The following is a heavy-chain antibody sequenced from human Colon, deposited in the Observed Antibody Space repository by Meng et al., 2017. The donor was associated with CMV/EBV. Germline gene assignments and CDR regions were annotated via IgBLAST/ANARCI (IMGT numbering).Heavy chain of an antibody. Sequence: GGSLRLSCAASGFTFSSYSMNWVRQAPGKGLEWVSYISSSSSTIYYADSVKGRFTISRDNAKNSLYLQMNSLRAEDTAVYYCARDHPFWSGGYYYYGMDVWGQGTTVTVSS. CDR3: ARDHPFWSGGYYYYGMDV. CDR1: GFTFSSYS. D-gene: IGHD3-3*01. V-gene: IGHV3-48*04. CDR2: ISSSSSTI. J-gene: IGHJ6*02.